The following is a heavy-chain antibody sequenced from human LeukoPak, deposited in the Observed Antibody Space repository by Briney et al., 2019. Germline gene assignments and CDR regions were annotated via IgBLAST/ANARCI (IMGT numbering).Heavy chain of an antibody. Sequence: SETLSLTCTVSGGSISTYYWDWIRQPPGKGLEWIGSIYYSGSTYYNPSLKSRVTISVDTSKNQFSLKLSSVTAADTAVYYCAREVGGDCYHDYWGQGTLVTVSS. J-gene: IGHJ4*02. V-gene: IGHV4-39*02. CDR1: GGSISTYY. CDR3: AREVGGDCYHDY. D-gene: IGHD2-21*02. CDR2: IYYSGST.